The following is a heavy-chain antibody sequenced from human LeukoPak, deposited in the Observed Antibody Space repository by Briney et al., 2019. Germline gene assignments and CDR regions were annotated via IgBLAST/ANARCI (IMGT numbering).Heavy chain of an antibody. CDR3: ARRAKKVPAAYCMDV. J-gene: IGHJ6*02. V-gene: IGHV1-18*01. CDR2: ISAYNGNT. CDR1: GYTFTSYG. Sequence: ASVKVSCKASGYTFTSYGISWVRQAPGQGLEWMGWISAYNGNTNYAQKLQGRVTMTTDTSTSTAYMELRSLRSDDTAVYYCARRAKKVPAAYCMDVWGQGTTVTVSS. D-gene: IGHD2-2*01.